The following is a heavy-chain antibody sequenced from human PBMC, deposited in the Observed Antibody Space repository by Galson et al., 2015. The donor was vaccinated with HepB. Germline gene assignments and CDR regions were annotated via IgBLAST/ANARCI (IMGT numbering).Heavy chain of an antibody. CDR1: GFTFSSYE. CDR3: ASLGRPTGTTLGSGNWFDP. J-gene: IGHJ5*02. CDR2: ISSSGSTI. D-gene: IGHD1-7*01. V-gene: IGHV3-48*03. Sequence: SLRLSCAASGFTFSSYEMNWVRQAPGKGLEWVSYISSSGSTIYYADSVKGRFTISRDNAKNSLYLQMNSLRAEDTAVYYCASLGRPTGTTLGSGNWFDPWGQGTLVTVSS.